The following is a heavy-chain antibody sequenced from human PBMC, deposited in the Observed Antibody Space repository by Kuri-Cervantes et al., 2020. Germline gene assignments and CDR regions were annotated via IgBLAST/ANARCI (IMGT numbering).Heavy chain of an antibody. D-gene: IGHD5-18*01. V-gene: IGHV3-74*01. Sequence: GESLKISCAASGFTFSSYWMHWVRQAPGKGLVWVSRINSDGSSTSYADSVKGRFTISRDNSKNTLYLQMNSLRAEDTAVYYCARFSGYSYGFAYYGMDVWGQGTTVTVSS. CDR1: GFTFSSYW. J-gene: IGHJ6*02. CDR2: INSDGSST. CDR3: ARFSGYSYGFAYYGMDV.